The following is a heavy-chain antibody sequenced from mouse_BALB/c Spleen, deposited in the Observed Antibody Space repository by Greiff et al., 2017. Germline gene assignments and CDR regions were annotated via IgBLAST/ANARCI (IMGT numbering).Heavy chain of an antibody. Sequence: VQLQQSAAELARPGASVKMSCKASGYTFTSYTMHWVKQRPGQGLEWIGYINPSSGYTEYNQKFKDKTTLTADKSSSTAYMQLSSLTSEDSAVYYCARDGRYAMDYWGQGTSVTVSS. D-gene: IGHD2-3*01. CDR1: GYTFTSYT. J-gene: IGHJ4*01. CDR3: ARDGRYAMDY. CDR2: INPSSGYT. V-gene: IGHV1-4*02.